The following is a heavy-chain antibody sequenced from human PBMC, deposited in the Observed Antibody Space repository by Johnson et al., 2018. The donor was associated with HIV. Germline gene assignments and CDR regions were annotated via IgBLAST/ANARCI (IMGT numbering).Heavy chain of an antibody. CDR2: IKWSGGST. D-gene: IGHD6-19*01. CDR3: ARGEQWLVPDSEDAFDI. V-gene: IGHV3-20*04. J-gene: IGHJ3*02. Sequence: EMQLVESGGGVARPGGSLRLSCEASGFTFDEYDMSWVRQAPGKGLEWVSSIKWSGGSTGYADSVKARFMISRDNAKNSLYLQMNSLRAEDTAVYYCARGEQWLVPDSEDAFDIWGQGTMVTVSS. CDR1: GFTFDEYD.